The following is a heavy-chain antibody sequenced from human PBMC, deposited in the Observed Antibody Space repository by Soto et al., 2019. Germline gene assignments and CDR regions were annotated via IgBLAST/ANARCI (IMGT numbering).Heavy chain of an antibody. CDR2: IYSSGGT. Sequence: WTWIRQPPRKGLEWIGYIYSSGGTSYNPSLKSRVTISVDTSKNQFSLKLSSVTAADTAVYYCARDGDGYDHWGQGTLVTVSS. J-gene: IGHJ1*01. CDR3: ARDGDGYDH. D-gene: IGHD5-12*01. V-gene: IGHV4-59*01.